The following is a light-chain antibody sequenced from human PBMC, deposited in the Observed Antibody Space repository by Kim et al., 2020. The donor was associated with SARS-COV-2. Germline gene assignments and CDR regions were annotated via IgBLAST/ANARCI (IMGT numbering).Light chain of an antibody. J-gene: IGKJ1*01. CDR1: QTVSTNY. V-gene: IGKV3-20*01. CDR3: QQYDGSPPWA. Sequence: PGERATLSCRASQTVSTNYLAWYQQNRGQAPRLLIYGAYTRATGIPDRFSGSGSGTDFTLTISRVEPEDSAVYYCQQYDGSPPWAFGQGTKVDIK. CDR2: GAY.